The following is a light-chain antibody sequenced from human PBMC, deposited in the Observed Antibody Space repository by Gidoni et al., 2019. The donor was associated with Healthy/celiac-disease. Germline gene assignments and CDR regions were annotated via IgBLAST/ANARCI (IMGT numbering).Light chain of an antibody. V-gene: IGKV3-11*01. CDR1: QSVSSY. J-gene: IGKJ3*01. Sequence: EIVLTQSPSTLSLSPGERATLSRRASQSVSSYLAWSQQKPGQAPRLLIYDASNRATGIPARFSGSGSGTDFTLTISSLEPEDFAVYYCQQRSNWPPLFTFGPGTKVDIK. CDR3: QQRSNWPPLFT. CDR2: DAS.